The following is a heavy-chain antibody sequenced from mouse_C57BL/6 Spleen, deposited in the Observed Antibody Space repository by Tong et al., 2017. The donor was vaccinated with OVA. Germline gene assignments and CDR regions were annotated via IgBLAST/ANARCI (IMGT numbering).Heavy chain of an antibody. Sequence: EVQLQESGGGLVQPGESLKLSCESNEYEFPSHDMSWVCKTPEKRLELVAAINSDGGSTYYPDTMERRFIISRDNTKRTLYLQMSSLRSEDTALDYGARAAIATGAWFAYWGQGTLVTVSA. D-gene: IGHD1-2*01. CDR3: ARAAIATGAWFAY. J-gene: IGHJ3*01. CDR2: INSDGGST. CDR1: EYEFPSHD. V-gene: IGHV5-2*01.